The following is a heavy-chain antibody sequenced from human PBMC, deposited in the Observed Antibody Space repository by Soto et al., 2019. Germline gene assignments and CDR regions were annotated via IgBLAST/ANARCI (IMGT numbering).Heavy chain of an antibody. CDR1: GGSISSAEFY. J-gene: IGHJ4*02. V-gene: IGHV4-30-4*01. CDR2: ISSSGST. D-gene: IGHD3-10*01. Sequence: QVQLEESGPGLVQPSQTLSLKCTVSGGSISSAEFYWSWIRQPPGKGLEWFGYISSSGSTFYNPALRSRVTISIATSESQVSLKLSSVSAADTAVYYCARGRGSGSYHGSVLDSWGQGTLVIVSS. CDR3: ARGRGSGSYHGSVLDS.